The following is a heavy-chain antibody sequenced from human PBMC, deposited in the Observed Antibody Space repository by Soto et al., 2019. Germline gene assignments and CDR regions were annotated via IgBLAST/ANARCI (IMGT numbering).Heavy chain of an antibody. Sequence: SETLSLTCTVSGGSISSYYWSWIRQPPGKGLEWIGYIYYSGSTNYNPPLKSRVTISVDTSKNQFSLKLSSVTAADTAVYYCARTIVGATLDYWGQGTLVTVSS. V-gene: IGHV4-59*01. D-gene: IGHD1-26*01. CDR1: GGSISSYY. J-gene: IGHJ4*02. CDR3: ARTIVGATLDY. CDR2: IYYSGST.